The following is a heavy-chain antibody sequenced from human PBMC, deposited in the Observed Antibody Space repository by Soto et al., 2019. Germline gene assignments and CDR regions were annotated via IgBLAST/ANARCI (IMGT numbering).Heavy chain of an antibody. CDR1: GGSISSSNW. J-gene: IGHJ6*02. CDR3: ARDHGSSWIVYCMDV. CDR2: IYHSGST. D-gene: IGHD6-13*01. Sequence: SETLSLTCAVSGGSISSSNWWSWVRQPPGKGLEWIGEIYHSGSTNYNPSLKSRVTISVDKSKNQFSLQLSSVTAADTAVYYCARDHGSSWIVYCMDVWGQGTTVTVSS. V-gene: IGHV4-4*02.